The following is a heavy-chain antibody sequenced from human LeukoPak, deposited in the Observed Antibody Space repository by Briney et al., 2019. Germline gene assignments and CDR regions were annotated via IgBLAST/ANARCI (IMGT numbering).Heavy chain of an antibody. V-gene: IGHV4-30-4*08. CDR2: IYYSGST. J-gene: IGHJ5*02. CDR1: GGSISSGDYY. Sequence: SSETLSLTCTVSGGSISSGDYYWSWIRQPPGKGLEWIGYIYYSGSTYYNPSLKSRVTISVDTSKNQFSLKLSSVTAADTAVYYCAREEYCTNGVCNWFDPWGQGTLVTVSS. D-gene: IGHD2-8*01. CDR3: AREEYCTNGVCNWFDP.